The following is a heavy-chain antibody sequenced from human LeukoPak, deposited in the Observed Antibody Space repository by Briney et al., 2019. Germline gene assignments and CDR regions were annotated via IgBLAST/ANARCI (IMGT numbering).Heavy chain of an antibody. D-gene: IGHD6-13*01. CDR2: FSYNVHS. J-gene: IGHJ4*02. V-gene: IGHV4-61*01. CDR3: ARVSVAGAGPDY. CDR1: GDSVSSDSYY. Sequence: SETLSLTCTVSGDSVSSDSYYWSWIRQPPGKGLEWVGFFSYNVHSDYNPSLKSRVTISVDTSKNQFSLRLSSVTAADTAIYYCARVSVAGAGPDYWGQGTQVTVSS.